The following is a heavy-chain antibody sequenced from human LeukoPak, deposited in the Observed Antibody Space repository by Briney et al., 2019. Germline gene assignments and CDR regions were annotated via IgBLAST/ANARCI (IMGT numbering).Heavy chain of an antibody. CDR1: GFTFSSYA. J-gene: IGHJ4*02. V-gene: IGHV3-23*01. Sequence: PGGFLRLSCAASGFTFSSYAMSWVRQAPGKGLEWVSAISGSGGSTYYADSVKGRFTISRDNSKNTLYLQMNSLRAEDTAVYYCAKRYCSSTSCYYDYWGQGTLVTVSS. CDR2: ISGSGGST. D-gene: IGHD2-2*01. CDR3: AKRYCSSTSCYYDY.